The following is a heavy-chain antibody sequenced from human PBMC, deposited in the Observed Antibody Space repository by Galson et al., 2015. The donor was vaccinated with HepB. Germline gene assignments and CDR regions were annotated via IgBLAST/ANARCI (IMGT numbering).Heavy chain of an antibody. J-gene: IGHJ4*02. CDR2: IRASGGST. CDR3: AKQWGSEDY. D-gene: IGHD6-19*01. V-gene: IGHV3-23*01. Sequence: SLRLSCAASGFTFSSYAMNWVRQAPGKGLDWVSGIRASGGSTYYADSVKGRFTISGDNSKNTLYLQMSSLRAEDTAVYYCAKQWGSEDYWGQGTLVTVSS. CDR1: GFTFSSYA.